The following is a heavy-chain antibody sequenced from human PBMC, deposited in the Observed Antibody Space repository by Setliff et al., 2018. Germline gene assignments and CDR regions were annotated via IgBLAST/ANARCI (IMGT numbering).Heavy chain of an antibody. CDR1: GYTFTNYY. Sequence: GASVKVSCKASGYTFTNYYINWVRQAPGQGLEWMGIINPRAGTTSYAQKLQGRVTMTRDTSTNTVYMELSSLKAEDTAVYYCARGGDIITIFGVVTSDYYYYMDVWGTGTTVTVSS. V-gene: IGHV1-46*04. CDR3: ARGGDIITIFGVVTSDYYYYMDV. J-gene: IGHJ6*03. CDR2: INPRAGTT. D-gene: IGHD3-3*01.